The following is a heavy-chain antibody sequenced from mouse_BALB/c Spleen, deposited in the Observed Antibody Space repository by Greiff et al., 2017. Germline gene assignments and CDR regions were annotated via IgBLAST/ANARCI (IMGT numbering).Heavy chain of an antibody. J-gene: IGHJ2*01. V-gene: IGHV1-7*01. CDR2: INPSTGYT. CDR3: ARSYDGYYGGY. Sequence: VKLQESGAELAKPGASVKMSCKASGYTFTSYWMHWVKQRPGQGLEWIGYINPSTGYTEYNQKFKDKATLTADKSSSTAYMQLSSLTSEDSAVYYCARSYDGYYGGYWGQGTTLTVSS. D-gene: IGHD2-3*01. CDR1: GYTFTSYW.